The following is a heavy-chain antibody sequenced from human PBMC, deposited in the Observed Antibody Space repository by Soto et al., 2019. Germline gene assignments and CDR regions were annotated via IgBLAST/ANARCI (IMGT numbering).Heavy chain of an antibody. Sequence: QVHLVQSGAEVKKPGSSVKVSCKASGGSFSNYIFAWVRQAPGQGLEWMGGTIPMFATAQYAQKLQGRVTITADESTSTADMDLPSLTSDDTAVYYCARGLFGQPWLVGFDTWGQGTLVTVSS. V-gene: IGHV1-69*01. CDR3: ARGLFGQPWLVGFDT. D-gene: IGHD6-19*01. J-gene: IGHJ4*02. CDR2: TIPMFATA. CDR1: GGSFSNYI.